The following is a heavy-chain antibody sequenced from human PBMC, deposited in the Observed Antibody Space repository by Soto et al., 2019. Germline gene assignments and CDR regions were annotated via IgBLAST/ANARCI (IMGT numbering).Heavy chain of an antibody. D-gene: IGHD1-7*01. V-gene: IGHV3-64*04. Sequence: GGSLRLSCAASGFTFSSYAMHWVRQAPGKGLEYVSAISGDGSSTTYADSVRGRFTISRDNAKNTVYLQMDSLRAEDTAVYYCARSLPGTYGAFDLWGQGTMVTV. CDR2: ISGDGSST. CDR1: GFTFSSYA. J-gene: IGHJ3*01. CDR3: ARSLPGTYGAFDL.